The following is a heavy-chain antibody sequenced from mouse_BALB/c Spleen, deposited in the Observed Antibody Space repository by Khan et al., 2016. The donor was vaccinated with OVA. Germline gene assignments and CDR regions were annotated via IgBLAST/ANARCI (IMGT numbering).Heavy chain of an antibody. CDR3: ARSVTITTVVATDFDY. D-gene: IGHD1-1*01. CDR2: KSYSGRT. CDR1: GYSITSDYA. V-gene: IGHV3-2*02. J-gene: IGHJ2*01. Sequence: EVQLVESGPGLVKPSQSLSLTCTVTGYSITSDYAWNWIRQFPGNKLELMGNKSYSGRTSYNPSLKRRISITRDTSKNPFSLQINSVTTEDTATFYCARSVTITTVVATDFDYWGQGTTLTVSS.